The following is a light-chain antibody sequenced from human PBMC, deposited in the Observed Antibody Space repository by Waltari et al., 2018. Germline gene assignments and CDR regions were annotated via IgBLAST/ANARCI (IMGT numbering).Light chain of an antibody. J-gene: IGLJ2*01. CDR3: QSYDNSLTVL. V-gene: IGLV1-40*01. CDR2: GNT. Sequence: QSVLTQPPPVSGAPGQRVPISCPGSSSNLGEGYGISWSQHLPGRAPKLLIYGNTNRPSGVPDRFSGSKSGTSASLAITGLQAEDEADYYCQSYDNSLTVLFGGGTKLTVL. CDR1: SSNLGEGYG.